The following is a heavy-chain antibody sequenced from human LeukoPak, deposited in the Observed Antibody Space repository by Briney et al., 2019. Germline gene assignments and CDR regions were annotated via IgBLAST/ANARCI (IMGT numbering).Heavy chain of an antibody. J-gene: IGHJ3*02. CDR3: AGSTITTRGVGDFDI. D-gene: IGHD1-26*01. CDR1: GSIFSSYG. CDR2: IWYDGSNK. V-gene: IGHV3-33*01. Sequence: GGSRRLSWAAAGSIFSSYGMNWVRQVQGKGLEWVAIIWYDGSNKFYADSVQGRFTISRDNSKNTLYLQMNSLRPEDTAVYYCAGSTITTRGVGDFDIWGPGTVVTVSS.